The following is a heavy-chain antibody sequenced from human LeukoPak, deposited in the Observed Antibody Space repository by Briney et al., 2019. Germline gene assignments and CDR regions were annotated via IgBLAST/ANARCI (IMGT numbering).Heavy chain of an antibody. D-gene: IGHD3-22*01. J-gene: IGHJ4*02. CDR3: AKTGTLYDSSGYYPDY. Sequence: GGSLRLSCAASGFTFSSYWMSWVRQAPGKGLEWVANIKQDGSEKYYVDSVKGRFTISRDNAKNSLYLQMNSLRAEDTAVYYCAKTGTLYDSSGYYPDYWGQGTLVTVSS. CDR2: IKQDGSEK. V-gene: IGHV3-7*01. CDR1: GFTFSSYW.